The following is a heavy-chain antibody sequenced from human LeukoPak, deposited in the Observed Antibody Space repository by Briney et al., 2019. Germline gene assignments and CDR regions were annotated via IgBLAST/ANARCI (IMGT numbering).Heavy chain of an antibody. J-gene: IGHJ4*02. D-gene: IGHD3-22*01. CDR2: ISYDGSNK. CDR1: GFTFSSYA. V-gene: IGHV3-30-3*01. Sequence: GGSLRLSCAASGFTFSSYAMHWVRQAPGKGLEWVAVISYDGSNKYYADSVKGRLTISRDNSKNTLYLQMNSLRAEDTAVYYCAADSSGYYRFDYWGQGTLVTVSS. CDR3: AADSSGYYRFDY.